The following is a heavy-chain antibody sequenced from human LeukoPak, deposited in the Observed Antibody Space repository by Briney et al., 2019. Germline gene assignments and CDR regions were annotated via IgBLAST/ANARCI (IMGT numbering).Heavy chain of an antibody. CDR2: ISSSSSTI. CDR1: GFTLSSYS. Sequence: PGGSLRHSCAASGFTLSSYSMNLVRQAPGKGLEWVSYISSSSSTIFYEDSVKGRFTISRDNAKNSLYLQMNSLRDEETALYYCARDGSMDGPDFDYWGQGALVTVSS. CDR3: ARDGSMDGPDFDY. V-gene: IGHV3-48*02. J-gene: IGHJ4*02. D-gene: IGHD3/OR15-3a*01.